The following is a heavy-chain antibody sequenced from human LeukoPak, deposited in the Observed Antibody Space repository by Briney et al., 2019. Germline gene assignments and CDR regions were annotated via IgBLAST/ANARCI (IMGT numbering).Heavy chain of an antibody. Sequence: GRSLRLSCAASGFTFSSYGMHWVRQAPGKGLEWVAVISYDGSNKYYADSVKGRFTISRDNSKNTLYLQMNSLRAEDTAVYYCANGYYYDSSGYYYLDPPNFDYCGEGTLVTVSS. CDR2: ISYDGSNK. J-gene: IGHJ4*02. D-gene: IGHD3-22*01. V-gene: IGHV3-30*18. CDR3: ANGYYYDSSGYYYLDPPNFDY. CDR1: GFTFSSYG.